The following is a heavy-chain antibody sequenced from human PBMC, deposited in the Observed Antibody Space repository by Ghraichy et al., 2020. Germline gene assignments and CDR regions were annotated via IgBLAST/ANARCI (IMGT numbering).Heavy chain of an antibody. Sequence: SETLSLTCAVYVGSFNGYYWSWIRQPPGKGLEWIGEIHPTGTTNNSPSLKSRLTLSVDTSKNQFSLLLKSVTAADTAMYYCARRGQTWSAAEGDAFDIWSQGTMGTVSS. D-gene: IGHD2-8*01. V-gene: IGHV4-34*01. CDR1: VGSFNGYY. CDR2: IHPTGTT. J-gene: IGHJ3*02. CDR3: ARRGQTWSAAEGDAFDI.